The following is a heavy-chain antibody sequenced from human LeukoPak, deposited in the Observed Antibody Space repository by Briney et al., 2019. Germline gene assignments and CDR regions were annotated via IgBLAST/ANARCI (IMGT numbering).Heavy chain of an antibody. V-gene: IGHV3-53*01. CDR3: ARVNLGGPDIVVVPAAPFDY. CDR1: GFTVSSNY. CDR2: IYSGGST. J-gene: IGHJ4*02. D-gene: IGHD2-2*01. Sequence: GGSLRLSCAASGFTVSSNYMSWVRQAPGKGLEWVSVIYSGGSTYYADSVKGRFTISRDNSKNTLYLQMNSLRAEDTAVYYCARVNLGGPDIVVVPAAPFDYWGQGTLVTVSS.